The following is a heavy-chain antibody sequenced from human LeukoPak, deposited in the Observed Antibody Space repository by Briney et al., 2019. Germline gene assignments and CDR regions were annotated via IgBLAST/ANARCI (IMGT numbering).Heavy chain of an antibody. D-gene: IGHD3-10*01. CDR3: ARDGAFYGSGSDRSDY. CDR2: FSAYNGNT. J-gene: IGHJ4*02. V-gene: IGHV1-18*01. CDR1: GYTFTSYG. Sequence: ASVKVSCTASGYTFTSYGISWVRQAPGQGLEWRGWFSAYNGNTNYAQKLQGRVTMTTDTSTSTAYMELRSLRSDDTAVYYCARDGAFYGSGSDRSDYWGQGTLVTVSS.